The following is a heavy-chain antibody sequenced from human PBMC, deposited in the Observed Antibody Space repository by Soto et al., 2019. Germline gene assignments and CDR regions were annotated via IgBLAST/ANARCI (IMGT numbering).Heavy chain of an antibody. CDR2: ISGSGGST. J-gene: IGHJ4*02. CDR1: GFTFSSYA. D-gene: IGHD6-19*01. V-gene: IGHV3-23*01. Sequence: EVQLLESGGGLVQPGGSLRLSCAASGFTFSSYAMSWVRQAPGKGLEWVSAISGSGGSTYYADSVKGRFTISRDNSKNTLEMQMTSMRAGDKAVYYCAKDRGKVAGFDYWGQGTLVTVSS. CDR3: AKDRGKVAGFDY.